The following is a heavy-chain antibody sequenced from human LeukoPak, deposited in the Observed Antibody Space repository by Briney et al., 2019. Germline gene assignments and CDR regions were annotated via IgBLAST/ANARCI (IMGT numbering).Heavy chain of an antibody. J-gene: IGHJ4*02. CDR1: GFIVSDYY. D-gene: IGHD4-23*01. V-gene: IGHV3-11*01. Sequence: PGGSLRLSCAASGFIVSDYYMSWIRQAPGKGLEWVSYISSSGGTIYFADSVKDRFTISRDNAKNSLDLQMNSLRAEDTAMYYCARAAVVTSPFDYWGQGTLVTVSS. CDR3: ARAAVVTSPFDY. CDR2: ISSSGGTI.